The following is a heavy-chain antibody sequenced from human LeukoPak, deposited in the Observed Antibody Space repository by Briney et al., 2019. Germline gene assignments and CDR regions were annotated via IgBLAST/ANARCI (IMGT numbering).Heavy chain of an antibody. CDR1: GFTFSSYG. CDR3: AKSGYNRFDY. D-gene: IGHD5-24*01. V-gene: IGHV3-23*01. CDR2: ISGGGSGGST. J-gene: IGHJ4*02. Sequence: GGSLRLSCAASGFTFSSYGMSWVRQAPGKGLEWVSNISGGGSGGSTYYADSVKGRFTISRGNSKNTLYLQMNSLRAEDTAVYYCAKSGYNRFDYWGQGTLVTVSS.